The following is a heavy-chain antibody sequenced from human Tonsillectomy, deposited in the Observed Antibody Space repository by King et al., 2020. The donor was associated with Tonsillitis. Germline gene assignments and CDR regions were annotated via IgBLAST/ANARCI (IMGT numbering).Heavy chain of an antibody. CDR3: ARHYFSGSVDY. Sequence: VQLVESGGGLVQPGRSLRLSCRASGFTLGDYAVSWFRQAPGKVLAWVGFIRSQTYGGTTEYAASAEGRFTISRDDSKSIAYLQMNSLSTEDTAIYSCARHYFSGSVDYWGQGTLVTVSS. V-gene: IGHV3-49*03. J-gene: IGHJ4*02. D-gene: IGHD3-10*01. CDR1: GFTLGDYA. CDR2: IRSQTYGGTT.